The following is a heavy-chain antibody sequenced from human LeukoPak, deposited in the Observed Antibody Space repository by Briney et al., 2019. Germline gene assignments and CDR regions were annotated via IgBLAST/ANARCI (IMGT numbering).Heavy chain of an antibody. CDR2: LGTRGDNK. Sequence: PGGSLRLSCAASGFIFSDYSMSWVRQAPGKGLEWVSSLGTRGDNKYYAASVKGRFSISRDNSKDTVHLQMNYLRAEDTAIYYCVKDRPCTFCMPMDVWGQGTRSPFL. J-gene: IGHJ6*02. CDR1: GFIFSDYS. CDR3: VKDRPCTFCMPMDV. V-gene: IGHV3-23*01. D-gene: IGHD2/OR15-2a*01.